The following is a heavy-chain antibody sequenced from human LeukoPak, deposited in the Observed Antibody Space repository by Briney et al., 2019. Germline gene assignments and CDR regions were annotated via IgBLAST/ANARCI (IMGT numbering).Heavy chain of an antibody. Sequence: PGGSLRLSCAASGFTFSSYAMSWVRQAPGKGLEWVSAISGSGGSTYYADSVKGRFTISRDNSKNTLYLQMNSLRAEDTAVYYCANPSGYGSGSYPLPFDYWGQGTLVTVSS. CDR3: ANPSGYGSGSYPLPFDY. J-gene: IGHJ4*02. V-gene: IGHV3-23*01. D-gene: IGHD3-10*01. CDR1: GFTFSSYA. CDR2: ISGSGGST.